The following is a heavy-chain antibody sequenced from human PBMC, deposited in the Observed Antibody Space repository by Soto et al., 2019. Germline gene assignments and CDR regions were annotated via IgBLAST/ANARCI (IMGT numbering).Heavy chain of an antibody. D-gene: IGHD3-10*01. CDR1: GGSISSGGYY. Sequence: PSETLSLTCTVSGGSISSGGYYWSWIRQHPGKGLEWIGYIYYSGSTYYNPSLKSRVTISVDTSKNQFSLQLSSVPATDTAVYYCARDVFARGPIDYWGQGTLVAVSS. J-gene: IGHJ4*02. CDR3: ARDVFARGPIDY. V-gene: IGHV4-31*03. CDR2: IYYSGST.